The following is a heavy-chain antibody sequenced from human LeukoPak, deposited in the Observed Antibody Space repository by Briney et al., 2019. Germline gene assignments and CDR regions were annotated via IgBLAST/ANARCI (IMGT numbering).Heavy chain of an antibody. CDR3: ARHYDYGDIFSRVY. Sequence: GESLKISCKGTGYRFTTYWIGWVRQLPGKGLEWMGIIYPGDSDTRYSPSFQGQVTISADKSISTAYLQWSRLKASDTAMYYCARHYDYGDIFSRVYRGQGTLVTASS. J-gene: IGHJ4*02. D-gene: IGHD4-17*01. V-gene: IGHV5-51*01. CDR1: GYRFTTYW. CDR2: IYPGDSDT.